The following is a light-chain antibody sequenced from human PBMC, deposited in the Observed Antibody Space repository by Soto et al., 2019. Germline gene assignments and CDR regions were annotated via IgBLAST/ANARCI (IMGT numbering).Light chain of an antibody. V-gene: IGKV1-5*01. CDR2: DAS. Sequence: DIQMTQSPSTLSASVGDRVTITCRASQSLTRWLAWYQQKPGRAPQLLIYDASSLESGVPSRFSGSASATEFTLTISSLQPDDFATYYCQQSLTFGGGTKLEIK. CDR1: QSLTRW. CDR3: QQSLT. J-gene: IGKJ4*01.